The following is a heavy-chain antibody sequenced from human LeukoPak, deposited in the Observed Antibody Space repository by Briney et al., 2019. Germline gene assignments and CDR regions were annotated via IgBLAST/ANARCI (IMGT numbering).Heavy chain of an antibody. Sequence: GGSLRLSCAASGFTFSSHGMSWVRQAPGKGLEWVSAISGSGGSTYYADSVKGRFTISRDNAKNSLYLQMNSLRAEDKAVYYCAELGITMIGGVWGKGTTVTISS. CDR2: ISGSGGST. CDR1: GFTFSSHG. J-gene: IGHJ6*04. CDR3: AELGITMIGGV. D-gene: IGHD3-10*02. V-gene: IGHV3-23*01.